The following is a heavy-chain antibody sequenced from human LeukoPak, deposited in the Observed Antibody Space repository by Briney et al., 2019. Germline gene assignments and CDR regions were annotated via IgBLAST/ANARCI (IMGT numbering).Heavy chain of an antibody. CDR1: GGSISIYY. CDR3: ARGPTRYYFDY. Sequence: SETLSLTCSVSGGSISIYYWSWIRQPPGRGLEWIGYIYSSGYLYSSGSTNYNPSLKSRVTISVDTSKNQLSLKLSSVTAADAAVYFCARGPTRYYFDYWGQGTLVTVSS. J-gene: IGHJ4*02. CDR2: IYSSGYLYSSGST. V-gene: IGHV4-59*01.